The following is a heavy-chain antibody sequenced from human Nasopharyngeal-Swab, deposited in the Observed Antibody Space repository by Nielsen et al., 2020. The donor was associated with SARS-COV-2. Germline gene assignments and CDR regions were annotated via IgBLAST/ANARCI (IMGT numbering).Heavy chain of an antibody. Sequence: GGSLRLSCAASGFTVSSNYMSWVRQAPGKGLQWVSVIYNGGSTYYADSVWGRFTISRDTSKNTVYLQMNTLRADDTALYFCTRGLTGHIVQWNPSPYWGQGTLVTISS. D-gene: IGHD1-14*01. CDR2: IYNGGST. CDR3: TRGLTGHIVQWNPSPY. CDR1: GFTVSSNY. J-gene: IGHJ4*02. V-gene: IGHV3-53*01.